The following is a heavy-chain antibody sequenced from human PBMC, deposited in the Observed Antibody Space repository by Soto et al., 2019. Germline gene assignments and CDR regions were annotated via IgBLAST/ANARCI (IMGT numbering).Heavy chain of an antibody. CDR1: GFTFTSAC. V-gene: IGHV3-15*01. CDR2: IKSKNDGGTT. Sequence: EVQLVESGGGLVKPGGSLRVSCAATGFTFTSACMNWVRQAPGKGLEWVGRIKSKNDGGTTDYAAPVKGRFNISRDDSKNTLDMQMHNLETEDTDVYYCTTDFQSFLPFSDLGLHSPPQRGFDSWGQGTMVTVSS. J-gene: IGHJ3*02. CDR3: TTDFQSFLPFSDLGLHSPPQRGFDS. D-gene: IGHD7-27*01.